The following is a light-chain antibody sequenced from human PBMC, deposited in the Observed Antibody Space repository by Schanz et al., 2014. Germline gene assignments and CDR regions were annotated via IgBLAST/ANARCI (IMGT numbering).Light chain of an antibody. CDR3: HHYSMSPL. J-gene: IGKJ1*01. CDR1: QSVGGIY. V-gene: IGKV3-20*01. CDR2: GAS. Sequence: EVVLTQSPGTLSLSPGDTATLSCRASQSVGGIYLAWYQQKPGQAPRVLIYGASIRASGIPDRFSGSGYGTDFSLTITRLEPEDFAVYYCHHYSMSPLFGQGTKVEIK.